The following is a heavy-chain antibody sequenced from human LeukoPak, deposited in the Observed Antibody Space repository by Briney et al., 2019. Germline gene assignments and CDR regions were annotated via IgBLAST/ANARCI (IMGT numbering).Heavy chain of an antibody. Sequence: PGGSLRLSCSASGFTFSSYGMSWVRQAPGKGLEWVSVVSLSGDNMFYADSVKGRFTISRDNSKNTLYLQMNSLRAEDTAVYYCAKNILEWLLSPLFDWGQGTLVTVSS. V-gene: IGHV3-23*01. D-gene: IGHD3-3*01. CDR3: AKNILEWLLSPLFD. CDR2: VSLSGDNM. CDR1: GFTFSSYG. J-gene: IGHJ1*01.